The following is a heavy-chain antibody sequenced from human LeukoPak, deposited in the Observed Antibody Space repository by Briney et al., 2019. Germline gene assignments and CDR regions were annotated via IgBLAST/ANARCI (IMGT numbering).Heavy chain of an antibody. V-gene: IGHV3-30*04. CDR1: GFTFSNYA. J-gene: IGHJ6*03. CDR3: ARWGQTAAGAYYYYYMDV. CDR2: ISYDGSNK. D-gene: IGHD6-13*01. Sequence: HPGGSLRLSCAASGFTFSNYAMHWVRQAPGKGLEWVAVISYDGSNKYYADSVKGRFTISRDNSKNTLYLQMNSLRAEDTAVYYCARWGQTAAGAYYYYYMDVWGKGTTVIVSS.